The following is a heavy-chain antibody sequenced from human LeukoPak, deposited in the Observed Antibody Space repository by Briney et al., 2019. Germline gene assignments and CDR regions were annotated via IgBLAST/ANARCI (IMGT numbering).Heavy chain of an antibody. CDR3: ARPVVAATTPDTFDI. D-gene: IGHD2-15*01. Sequence: PGGSLRLSCAASGFNFNNYNMNWVRQAPGKGLEWVSYISSGGRTIYYADSVKGRFTMSRDNAKNSLYLQMNSLRAEDTAVYYCARPVVAATTPDTFDIWGQGTMVTVSS. CDR2: ISSGGRTI. V-gene: IGHV3-48*04. CDR1: GFNFNNYN. J-gene: IGHJ3*02.